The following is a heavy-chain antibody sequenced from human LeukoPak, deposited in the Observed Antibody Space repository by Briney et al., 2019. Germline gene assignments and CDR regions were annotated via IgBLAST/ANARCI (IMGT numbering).Heavy chain of an antibody. Sequence: SETLSLTCAVYGGSFSGYYWSWIRQPPGKGLEWIGEINNSGSTNYNPSLKSRVTISVDTSKNQFSLKLSSVTAADTAVYYCAREYPQQLVGSAVSYYYYMDVWGKGTTVTVSS. D-gene: IGHD6-13*01. CDR3: AREYPQQLVGSAVSYYYYMDV. CDR2: INNSGST. CDR1: GGSFSGYY. V-gene: IGHV4-34*01. J-gene: IGHJ6*03.